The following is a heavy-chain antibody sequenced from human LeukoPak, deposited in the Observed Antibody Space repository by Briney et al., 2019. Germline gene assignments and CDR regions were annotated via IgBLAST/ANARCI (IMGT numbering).Heavy chain of an antibody. CDR1: GGSISSGGYY. V-gene: IGHV4-30-2*01. Sequence: SETLSLTCTVSGGSISSGGYYWSWIRQPPGKGLEWIGYIYHSGSTYYNPSLKSRVTISLDTSKNQFSLKLSSVTAADTAVYYCAKEQWLVLDAFDVWGQGTMVTVSS. CDR3: AKEQWLVLDAFDV. CDR2: IYHSGST. D-gene: IGHD6-19*01. J-gene: IGHJ3*01.